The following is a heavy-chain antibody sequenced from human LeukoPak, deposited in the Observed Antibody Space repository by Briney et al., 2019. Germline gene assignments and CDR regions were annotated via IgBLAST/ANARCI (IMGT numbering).Heavy chain of an antibody. V-gene: IGHV3-21*01. D-gene: IGHD1-20*01. Sequence: GGSLRLSCAASGFTFSSYSMNWVCQAPGKGLEWVSSISSSSSYIYYADSVKGRFTISRDNAKNSLYLQMNSLRAEDTAVYYCARVRNWNDGSVLDYWGQGTPVTVSS. J-gene: IGHJ4*02. CDR3: ARVRNWNDGSVLDY. CDR2: ISSSSSYI. CDR1: GFTFSSYS.